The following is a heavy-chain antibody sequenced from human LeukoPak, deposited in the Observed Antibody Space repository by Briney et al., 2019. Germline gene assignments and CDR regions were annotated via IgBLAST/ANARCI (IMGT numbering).Heavy chain of an antibody. CDR3: ARHPGITDVGYFDL. CDR2: IYYSGST. J-gene: IGHJ2*01. D-gene: IGHD6-13*01. CDR1: GGSISSYY. Sequence: SETLSLTCTVSGGSISSYYWSWIRQPPGKGLGWIGYIYYSGSTNYNPSLKSRVTISVDTSKNQFSLKLSSVTAADTAVYYCARHPGITDVGYFDLWGRGTLVTVSS. V-gene: IGHV4-59*08.